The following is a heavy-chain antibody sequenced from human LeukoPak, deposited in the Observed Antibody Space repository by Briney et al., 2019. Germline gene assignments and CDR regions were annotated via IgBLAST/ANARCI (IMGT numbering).Heavy chain of an antibody. Sequence: PGGSLRLSCAASRFTFSSYSMNWVRQAPGKGLEWVSYISSSSSTIYNADSVKGRFTISRDNAKNSLYLQMNSLRAEDTAVYYCARGTFYCSNTSCYRSPIAWGQGTLVTVSS. V-gene: IGHV3-48*01. J-gene: IGHJ5*02. D-gene: IGHD2-2*02. CDR3: ARGTFYCSNTSCYRSPIA. CDR2: ISSSSSTI. CDR1: RFTFSSYS.